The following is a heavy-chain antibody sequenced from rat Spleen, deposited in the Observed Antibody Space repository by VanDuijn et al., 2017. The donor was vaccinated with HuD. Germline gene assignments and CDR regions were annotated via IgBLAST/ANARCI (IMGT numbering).Heavy chain of an antibody. CDR2: FSYDGSST. D-gene: IGHD1-9*01. CDR1: GCTSSNYD. J-gene: IGHJ2*01. Sequence: EVQLVESDGGLVQPGRSLKLSCAASGCTSSNYDMAWVRQAPTKGLEWVATFSYDGSSTYYRDSVKGRFTISRDNAKSTLSLQMDSLRSEDTATYYCARRHYGYTDYFDCWGQGVMVTVSS. CDR3: ARRHYGYTDYFDC. V-gene: IGHV5-29*01.